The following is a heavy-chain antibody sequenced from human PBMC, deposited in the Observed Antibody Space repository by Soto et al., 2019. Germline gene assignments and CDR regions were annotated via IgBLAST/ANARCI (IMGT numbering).Heavy chain of an antibody. V-gene: IGHV1-3*01. CDR2: INAGNGNT. J-gene: IGHJ4*02. Sequence: APVKVSCKASGYTFTSFAMHWVRQAPGQRLEWMGWINAGNGNTKYSQKFQGRVTITRDTSASTAYMELSSLRSEVTAVYYCARVRGLAAIDYWGQGTLVTVSS. CDR3: ARVRGLAAIDY. CDR1: GYTFTSFA. D-gene: IGHD2-15*01.